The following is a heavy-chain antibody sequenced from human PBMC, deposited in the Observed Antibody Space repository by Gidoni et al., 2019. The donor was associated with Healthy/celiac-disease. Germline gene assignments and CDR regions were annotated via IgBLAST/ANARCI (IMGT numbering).Heavy chain of an antibody. CDR2: ISGSGGST. CDR3: AKDLMAARPWGRY. J-gene: IGHJ4*02. Sequence: EVQLLESGGGLVQPGGSLRLSCAASGFPFSSYAMSWVRQAPGKGLEWVSAISGSGGSTYYADSVKSRFTISRDNSKNTLYLQMNSLRAEDTAVYYCAKDLMAARPWGRYWGQGTLVTVSS. CDR1: GFPFSSYA. D-gene: IGHD6-6*01. V-gene: IGHV3-23*01.